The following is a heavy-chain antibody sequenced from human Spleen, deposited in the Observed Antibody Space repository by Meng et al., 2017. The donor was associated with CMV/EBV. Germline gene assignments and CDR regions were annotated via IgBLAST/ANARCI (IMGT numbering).Heavy chain of an antibody. V-gene: IGHV5-51*01. Sequence: GGSLRLSCKGSGYSFTSYWIGWVRQMPGKGLEWMGIIYPGDSDTRYSPSFQGQVTISADKSINTAYLQWSSLKASDTAMYYCATLSNWYSEFYFDSWGQGTLVTVSS. CDR3: ATLSNWYSEFYFDS. CDR1: GYSFTSYW. J-gene: IGHJ4*02. D-gene: IGHD2-15*01. CDR2: IYPGDSDT.